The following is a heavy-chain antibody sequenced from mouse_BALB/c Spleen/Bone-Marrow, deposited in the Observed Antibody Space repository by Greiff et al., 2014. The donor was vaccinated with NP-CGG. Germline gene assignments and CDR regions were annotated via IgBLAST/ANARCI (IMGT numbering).Heavy chain of an antibody. CDR1: GFNIKDTY. D-gene: IGHD2-4*01. Sequence: VQLQQSGAELVKPGASVQLSCTASGFNIKDTYMHWVEQRPEQGLEWIGRIDPANGNTKYDPKFQGKATITADTSSNTAYLQLSSLTSEDTAVYYCATMITDWYFDVWGAGTTVTVSS. CDR3: ATMITDWYFDV. J-gene: IGHJ1*01. V-gene: IGHV14-3*02. CDR2: IDPANGNT.